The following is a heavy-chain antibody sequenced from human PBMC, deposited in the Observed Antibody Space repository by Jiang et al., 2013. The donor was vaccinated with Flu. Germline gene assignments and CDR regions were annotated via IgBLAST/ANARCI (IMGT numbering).Heavy chain of an antibody. D-gene: IGHD6-19*01. Sequence: QLVESGGGVVQPGGSLRLSCAASGFTFSSYGMHWVRQAPGKGLEWVAFIRYDGSNKYYADSVKGRFTISRDNSKNTLYLQMNSLRAEDTAVYYCAKGARLGNYYMDVWGKGTTVTVSS. CDR2: IRYDGSNK. V-gene: IGHV3-30*02. J-gene: IGHJ6*03. CDR3: AKGARLGNYYMDV. CDR1: GFTFSSYG.